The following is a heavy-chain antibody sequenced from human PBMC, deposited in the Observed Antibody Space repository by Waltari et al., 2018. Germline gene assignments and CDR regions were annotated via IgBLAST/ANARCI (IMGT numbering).Heavy chain of an antibody. Sequence: QVQLVQSGAEVKKPGASVKVSCKASGYTFTGYYMYWVRQAPGQGLEWMGWINPNSGGTNYAQKFQGRVTMTRDTSIRTVSMELSRLRSDDTAVYYCARGRISGTTPLFQHWGQGTLVTVSS. CDR1: GYTFTGYY. V-gene: IGHV1-2*02. J-gene: IGHJ1*01. CDR2: INPNSGGT. CDR3: ARGRISGTTPLFQH. D-gene: IGHD1-7*01.